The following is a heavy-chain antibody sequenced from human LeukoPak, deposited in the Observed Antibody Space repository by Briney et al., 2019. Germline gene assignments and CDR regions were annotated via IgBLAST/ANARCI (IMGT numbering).Heavy chain of an antibody. CDR2: ISYDGSNK. Sequence: PGGSLRLSCAASGFNFRSYGIHWIRQAPGKGLEWVAVISYDGSNKYYADSVKGRFTISRDNCKNTLYLQMNSLRAEDTAVYYCATTPDIVTVPAPPYCGGDCYYWGQGTLVTVSS. V-gene: IGHV3-30*03. D-gene: IGHD2-21*02. CDR3: ATTPDIVTVPAPPYCGGDCYY. CDR1: GFNFRSYG. J-gene: IGHJ4*02.